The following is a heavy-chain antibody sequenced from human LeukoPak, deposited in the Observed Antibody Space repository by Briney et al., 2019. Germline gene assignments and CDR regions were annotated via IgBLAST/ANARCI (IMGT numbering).Heavy chain of an antibody. CDR2: ISAYNGDT. D-gene: IGHD6-19*01. Sequence: GASVKVSCKASGYTFNKYGISWVRQAPGQGLEWMGWISAYNGDTNYAQKFQGRVTMTTDTSTSTAYMEVRSLRSDDTAMYYCARAVSGRFDYWGQGTLVTVSS. V-gene: IGHV1-18*01. J-gene: IGHJ4*02. CDR1: GYTFNKYG. CDR3: ARAVSGRFDY.